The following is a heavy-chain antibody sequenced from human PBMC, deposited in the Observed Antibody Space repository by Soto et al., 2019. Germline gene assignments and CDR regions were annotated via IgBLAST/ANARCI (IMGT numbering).Heavy chain of an antibody. J-gene: IGHJ4*02. CDR1: GGSFSGYY. CDR2: INHSGST. D-gene: IGHD4-17*01. CDR3: ARAYGGNVFDY. Sequence: QVQLQQWGAGLLKPSETLSLTCAVYGGSFSGYYWSWIRQPPGKGLEWIGDINHSGSTNYNPSLKXXVPISVDPSKNQFSLQLSSVTAADTAVYFCARAYGGNVFDYWGQGTLVTVSS. V-gene: IGHV4-34*01.